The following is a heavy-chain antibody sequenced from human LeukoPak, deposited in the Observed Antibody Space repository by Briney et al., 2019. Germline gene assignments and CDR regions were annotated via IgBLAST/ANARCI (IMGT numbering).Heavy chain of an antibody. V-gene: IGHV4-34*01. CDR3: ARGPQYDFWSGYDWFDP. CDR1: GGSISSYY. J-gene: IGHJ5*02. CDR2: INHSGST. Sequence: SETLSLTCTVSGGSISSYYWSWIRQPPGKGLEWIGEINHSGSTNYNPSLKSRVTISVDTSKNQFSLKLSSVTAADTAVCYCARGPQYDFWSGYDWFDPWGQGTLVTVSS. D-gene: IGHD3-3*01.